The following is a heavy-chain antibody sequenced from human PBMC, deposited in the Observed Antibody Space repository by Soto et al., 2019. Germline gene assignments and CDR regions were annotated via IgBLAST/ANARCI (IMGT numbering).Heavy chain of an antibody. D-gene: IGHD3-10*01. J-gene: IGHJ4*02. CDR1: GYTFTGYY. V-gene: IGHV1-2*04. CDR2: INPNSGGT. Sequence: GPSVKVSCKASGYTFTGYYMHWVRQAPGQGLEWMGWINPNSGGTNYAQKFQGWVTMTRDTSISTAYMELSRLRSDDTAVYYCTVRGVHPYGYYGSGSYSVSDYWGQGTLVTVSS. CDR3: TVRGVHPYGYYGSGSYSVSDY.